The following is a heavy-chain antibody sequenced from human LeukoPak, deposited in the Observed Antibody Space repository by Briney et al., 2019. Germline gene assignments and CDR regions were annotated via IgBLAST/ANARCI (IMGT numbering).Heavy chain of an antibody. D-gene: IGHD3-3*01. Sequence: SVKVSCKASGGTCSSYAISWVRQAPGQGLEWMGRIIPIFGTANYAQKFQGRVTITTDESTSTAYMELSSLRSEDTAVYYCARDLYDFWSGLDYWGQGTLVTVSS. V-gene: IGHV1-69*05. CDR2: IIPIFGTA. J-gene: IGHJ4*02. CDR1: GGTCSSYA. CDR3: ARDLYDFWSGLDY.